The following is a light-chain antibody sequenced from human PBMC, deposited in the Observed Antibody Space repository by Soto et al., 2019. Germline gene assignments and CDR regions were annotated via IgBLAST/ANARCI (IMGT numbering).Light chain of an antibody. CDR2: DAS. CDR3: QQYDTYSMYT. J-gene: IGKJ2*01. V-gene: IGKV1-5*01. CDR1: QSIGTW. Sequence: IQMTHSPSTLSASVGDIVTIACRSSQSIGTWLAWYQQKPGKAPKLLIYDASTLESGVPSRFRGSGSGTEFTLIISSLQPDDFATYYCQQYDTYSMYTFGQGTKVDIK.